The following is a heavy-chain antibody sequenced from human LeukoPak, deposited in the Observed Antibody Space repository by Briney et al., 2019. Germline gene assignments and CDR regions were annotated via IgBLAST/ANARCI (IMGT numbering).Heavy chain of an antibody. V-gene: IGHV3-33*01. Sequence: PGGSLRLSCAASGFTFSSYGMHWVRQAPGKGLEWVAVIWYDGSNKYYADSVKGRFTISRDNSKNTLYLQMNSLRAEDTAVYYCARSADPGPYYYYYGMDVWGQGTTVTVSS. J-gene: IGHJ6*02. CDR2: IWYDGSNK. CDR1: GFTFSSYG. CDR3: ARSADPGPYYYYYGMDV.